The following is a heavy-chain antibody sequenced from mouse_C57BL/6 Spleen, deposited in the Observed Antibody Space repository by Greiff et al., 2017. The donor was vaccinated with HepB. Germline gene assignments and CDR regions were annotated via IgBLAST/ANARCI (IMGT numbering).Heavy chain of an antibody. CDR3: ARGASTVVAHWYFDV. CDR2: IHPNSGST. D-gene: IGHD1-1*01. J-gene: IGHJ1*03. CDR1: GYTFTSYW. Sequence: QVQLQQPGAELVKPGASVKLSCKASGYTFTSYWMHWVKQRPGQGLEWIGMIHPNSGSTNYNEKSKSKATLTVDKSSSTAYRQLSSLTSEDSAVYYCARGASTVVAHWYFDVWGTGTTVTVSS. V-gene: IGHV1-64*01.